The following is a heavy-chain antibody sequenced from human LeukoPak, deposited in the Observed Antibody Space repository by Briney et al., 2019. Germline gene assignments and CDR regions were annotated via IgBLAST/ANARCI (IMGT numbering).Heavy chain of an antibody. V-gene: IGHV4-59*01. CDR3: ATFYSFSAYYYYYMDV. J-gene: IGHJ6*03. CDR2: ISNNGGT. CDR1: GGSFNNDY. D-gene: IGHD6-13*01. Sequence: SETLSLTCRGSGGSFNNDYWSWIRQTPGKGPEWIGYISNNGGTIYNPSLKTRITMSVDTSKNQFSLKLSSVAAADTAVYYCATFYSFSAYYYYYMDVGGKGTTVTVSS.